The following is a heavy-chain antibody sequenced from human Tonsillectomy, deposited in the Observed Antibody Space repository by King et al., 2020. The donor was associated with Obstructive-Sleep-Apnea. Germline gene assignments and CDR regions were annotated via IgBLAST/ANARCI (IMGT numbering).Heavy chain of an antibody. Sequence: VQLVESGGGVVQPGGSLRLSCAASGFIFSDYGMQWVRQAPGKGLEWVAFIRYDGSVEYYGDSVKGRFTISRDNSKSTLYLQMNSLKTEDTAVYFCAKGVHSSSWSWGQGTLVTVSS. CDR2: IRYDGSVE. D-gene: IGHD6-13*01. CDR1: GFIFSDYG. V-gene: IGHV3-30*02. J-gene: IGHJ5*02. CDR3: AKGVHSSSWS.